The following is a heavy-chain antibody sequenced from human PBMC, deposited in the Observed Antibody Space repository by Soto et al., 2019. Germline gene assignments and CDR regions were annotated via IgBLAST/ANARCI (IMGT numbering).Heavy chain of an antibody. CDR2: INVNGGST. Sequence: GGSLSLSCAASGFTFSSYAMSWVRQAPGKGLEWVSGINVNGGSTYYADSLKGRFAVSRDNSKNTLYLQMNSLRVDDTAIYYCAHGGIPSAVPRWGFDFWGQGTLVTVSS. D-gene: IGHD2-2*01. J-gene: IGHJ4*02. V-gene: IGHV3-23*01. CDR3: AHGGIPSAVPRWGFDF. CDR1: GFTFSSYA.